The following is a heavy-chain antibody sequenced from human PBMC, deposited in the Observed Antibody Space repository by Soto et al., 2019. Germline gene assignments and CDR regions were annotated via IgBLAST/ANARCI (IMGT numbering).Heavy chain of an antibody. J-gene: IGHJ2*01. V-gene: IGHV3-7*03. CDR1: GFTFSTSW. CDR2: IKEDGSEK. Sequence: GGSLRLSCAASGFTFSTSWMSWVRQAPGKGLEWVANIKEDGSEKYHVDSVKGRFTISRDNVKNSLYLQMNSLRAEDTAVYYCARDAVFASYSYDSSGHYYSRNCYFDLWGRGTLVTVSS. D-gene: IGHD3-22*01. CDR3: ARDAVFASYSYDSSGHYYSRNCYFDL.